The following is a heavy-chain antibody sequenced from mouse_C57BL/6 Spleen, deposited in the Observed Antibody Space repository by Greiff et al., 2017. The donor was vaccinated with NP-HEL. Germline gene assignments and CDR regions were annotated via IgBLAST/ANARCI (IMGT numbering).Heavy chain of an antibody. V-gene: IGHV1-15*01. Sequence: QVQLKESGAELVRPGASVTLSCKASGYTFTDYEMHWVKQTPVHGLEWIGAIDPETGGTAYNQKFKGKAILTADKSSSTAYMELRSLTSEDSAVYYCTREGYYSNLYYFDYWGQGTTLTVSS. CDR3: TREGYYSNLYYFDY. J-gene: IGHJ2*01. D-gene: IGHD2-5*01. CDR1: GYTFTDYE. CDR2: IDPETGGT.